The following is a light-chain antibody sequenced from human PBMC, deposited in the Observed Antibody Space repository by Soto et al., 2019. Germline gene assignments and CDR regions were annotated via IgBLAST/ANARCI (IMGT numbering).Light chain of an antibody. Sequence: EIVLTQSPGTLSLSPGERATLSCRASQSVSSSYLAWYQQKPGQATRLLIYGASSRATGIPDRFSGSGSGTDFTLTISRLEPEDCAVYYCQHYGSSPDTFGQGSKLEIK. V-gene: IGKV3-20*01. J-gene: IGKJ2*01. CDR1: QSVSSSY. CDR3: QHYGSSPDT. CDR2: GAS.